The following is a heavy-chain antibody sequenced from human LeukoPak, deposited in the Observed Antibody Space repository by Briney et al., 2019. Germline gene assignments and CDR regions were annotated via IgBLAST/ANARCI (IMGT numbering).Heavy chain of an antibody. V-gene: IGHV3-11*01. CDR3: ARLGGSVAAAIYYYGMDV. CDR2: ISSSGSTI. D-gene: IGHD2-15*01. J-gene: IGHJ6*02. Sequence: PGGSLRLSCTASGFSFSDHYMDWVRQAPGKGLEWVSYISSSGSTIYYADSVKGRFTISRDNAKNSLYLQMNSLRAEDTAVYYCARLGGSVAAAIYYYGMDVWGQGTTVTVSS. CDR1: GFSFSDHY.